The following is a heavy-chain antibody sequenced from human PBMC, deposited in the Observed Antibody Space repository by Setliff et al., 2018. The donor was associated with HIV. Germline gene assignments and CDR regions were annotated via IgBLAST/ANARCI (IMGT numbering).Heavy chain of an antibody. CDR3: AISYYYGSGIPGYYFDY. CDR2: IYYSGST. D-gene: IGHD3-10*01. Sequence: SETLSLTCNVSGGSISSSSYYWGWIRQHPGKGLEWIGSIYYSGSTYYNPPLKRRVTISVDTSKNQFSLKLSSVTAADTAVYYCAISYYYGSGIPGYYFDYWGQGTLVTVSS. V-gene: IGHV4-39*01. J-gene: IGHJ4*02. CDR1: GGSISSSSYY.